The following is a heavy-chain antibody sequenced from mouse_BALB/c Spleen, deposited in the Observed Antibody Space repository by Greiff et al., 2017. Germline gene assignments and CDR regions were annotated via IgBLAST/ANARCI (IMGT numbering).Heavy chain of an antibody. CDR3: ARGRYGSFFDY. D-gene: IGHD1-2*01. CDR1: GYTFTSYW. V-gene: IGHV1S41*01. J-gene: IGHJ2*01. CDR2: IAPGSGST. Sequence: DLVKPGASVKLSCKASGYTFTSYWINWIKQRPGQGLEWIGRIAPGSGSTYYNEMFKGKATLTVDTSSSTAYIQLSSLSSEDSAVYFCARGRYGSFFDYWGQGTTLTVSS.